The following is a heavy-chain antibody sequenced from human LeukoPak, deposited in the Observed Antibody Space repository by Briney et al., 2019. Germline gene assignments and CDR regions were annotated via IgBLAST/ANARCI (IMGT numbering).Heavy chain of an antibody. Sequence: GGSLRLSCAASGFTFSSCWMSWVRQAPGKGLEWVANIKKDGSEKYYVDSVKGRFTISRDNAKNTLYLQMNSLRAEDTAVYYCARVYISGWYDSELGYWGQGTLVTVSS. CDR3: ARVYISGWYDSELGY. V-gene: IGHV3-7*02. CDR2: IKKDGSEK. CDR1: GFTFSSCW. D-gene: IGHD6-19*01. J-gene: IGHJ4*02.